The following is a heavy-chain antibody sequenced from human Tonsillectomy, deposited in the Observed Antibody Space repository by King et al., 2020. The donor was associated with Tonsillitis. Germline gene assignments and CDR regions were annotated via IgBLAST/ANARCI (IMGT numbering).Heavy chain of an antibody. CDR1: GFTFSNAW. D-gene: IGHD3-16*02. V-gene: IGHV3-15*01. Sequence: EVQLVESGGGLVKPGGSLRLSCAASGFTFSNAWMSWVRQAPGKGLEWVGRIKSKTDGGTTDYAAPVKGRFTISRDDSKNTLYPQMNSLKTEDTAVYYCTPALPAPLSYDYVWGSYRWGAAPTKNFDSWGQGPLLTVSS. J-gene: IGHJ4*02. CDR3: TPALPAPLSYDYVWGSYRWGAAPTKNFDS. CDR2: IKSKTDGGTT.